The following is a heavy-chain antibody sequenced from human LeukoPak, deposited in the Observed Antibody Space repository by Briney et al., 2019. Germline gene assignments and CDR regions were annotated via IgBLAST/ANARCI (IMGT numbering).Heavy chain of an antibody. D-gene: IGHD2-8*01. V-gene: IGHV4-59*01. CDR2: IYYSGST. Sequence: NTSETLSLTCTVSGGSISTYYWSWIRQPPGKGPEWIGYIYYSGSTNYSPSLQSRVTISVDTSRNQFSLRLSSVTAADTAMYYCARSGTKTNGFDYWGQGTLVTVSS. CDR3: ARSGTKTNGFDY. CDR1: GGSISTYY. J-gene: IGHJ4*02.